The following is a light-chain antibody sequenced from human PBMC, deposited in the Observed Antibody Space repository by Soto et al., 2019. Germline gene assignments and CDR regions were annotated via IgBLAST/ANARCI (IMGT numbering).Light chain of an antibody. CDR3: QQRNNWPPWT. CDR2: DAS. Sequence: EIVLTQSPATLSLSPGERATLSCRASQSLSNFLAWYQQKPGQAPRLLIYDASNRATGIPARFSGSGSGTDFTLTISSLEPEDFAVYYCQQRNNWPPWTFGQGTKVEIK. J-gene: IGKJ1*01. V-gene: IGKV3-11*01. CDR1: QSLSNF.